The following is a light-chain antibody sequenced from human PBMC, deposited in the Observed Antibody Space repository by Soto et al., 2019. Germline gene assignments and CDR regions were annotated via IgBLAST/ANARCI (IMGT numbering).Light chain of an antibody. CDR3: SSYTSSSTLDV. CDR2: EVT. Sequence: QSVLTQPASVSGSPGQSITISCTGTSSDVGGYDYVSWYQQHPGKAPKLMIYEVTNRPSGVSNRFSGSKSGNTASLTISGLQAEGEADCSCSSYTSSSTLDVFESGTKVTVL. V-gene: IGLV2-14*01. CDR1: SSDVGGYDY. J-gene: IGLJ1*01.